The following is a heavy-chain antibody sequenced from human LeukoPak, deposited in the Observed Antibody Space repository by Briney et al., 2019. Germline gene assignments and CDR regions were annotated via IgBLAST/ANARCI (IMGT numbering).Heavy chain of an antibody. D-gene: IGHD6-19*01. CDR3: ASGEQWLVQRALSDYYYMDV. Sequence: SETLSLTCTVSGYSISSGYYWGWIRQPPGKGLEWIGSIYYSGSTYYNPSLKSRVTISVDTSKNQFSLKLSSVTAADTAVYYCASGEQWLVQRALSDYYYMDVWGKGTTVTVSS. CDR2: IYYSGST. V-gene: IGHV4-38-2*02. CDR1: GYSISSGYY. J-gene: IGHJ6*03.